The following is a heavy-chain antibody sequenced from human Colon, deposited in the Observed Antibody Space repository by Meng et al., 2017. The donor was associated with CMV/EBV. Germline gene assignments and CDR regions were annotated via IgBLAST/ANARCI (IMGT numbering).Heavy chain of an antibody. D-gene: IGHD6-19*01. V-gene: IGHV3-23*03. CDR1: GCAWSGDG. Sequence: SGCAWSGDGVAWGGRAPGRGMEWISIIDAGGFSARYADSVKGRFTISRNNSANTVFLKMNSLRAEDTAVYYCAKSSGWYGKYYFDSWGQGTLVTVSS. CDR3: AKSSGWYGKYYFDS. J-gene: IGHJ4*02. CDR2: IDAGGFSA.